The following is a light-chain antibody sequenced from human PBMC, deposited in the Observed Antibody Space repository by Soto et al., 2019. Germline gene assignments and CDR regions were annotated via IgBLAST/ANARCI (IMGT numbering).Light chain of an antibody. CDR3: KQYNSYYS. CDR2: MAS. J-gene: IGKJ2*03. V-gene: IGKV1-5*03. CDR1: QGLNNR. Sequence: DIQMTQSPSTLSASVGDRVTITCRASQGLNNRLASYQQKPGQAPKLLMEMASSLESGVPSRFSGSGSETEFTLTISSLQPDDFATYYCKQYNSYYSFGQGTRLEIK.